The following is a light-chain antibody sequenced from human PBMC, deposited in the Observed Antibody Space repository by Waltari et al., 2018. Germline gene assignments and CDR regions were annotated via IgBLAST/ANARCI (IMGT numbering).Light chain of an antibody. Sequence: IQMTQSPSSLSASVGDSVTITCRASQCIRSYLNWYQQKPGKAPKLLIYAASSLQSGVPSRFSGSGSGTDFTLTISRLQPEDFATYYCQQSYSTLITFGQGTRLEIK. CDR3: QQSYSTLIT. V-gene: IGKV1-39*01. CDR1: QCIRSY. J-gene: IGKJ5*01. CDR2: AAS.